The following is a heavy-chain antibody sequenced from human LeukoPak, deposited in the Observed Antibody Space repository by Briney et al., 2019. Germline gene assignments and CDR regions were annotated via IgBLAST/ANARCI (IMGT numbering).Heavy chain of an antibody. CDR3: ARGLGSCYSSICDYFNY. D-gene: IGHD2-15*01. J-gene: IGHJ4*02. CDR1: GYTFTSYY. Sequence: ASVKVSCKASGYTFTSYYMHWVRQAPGQGLEWMGIINPSGGSTSYAQKFQGRVTMTRDTSTSTVYMELSSVTAADTATYYCARGLGSCYSSICDYFNYWGQGTLVTVSS. V-gene: IGHV1-46*01. CDR2: INPSGGST.